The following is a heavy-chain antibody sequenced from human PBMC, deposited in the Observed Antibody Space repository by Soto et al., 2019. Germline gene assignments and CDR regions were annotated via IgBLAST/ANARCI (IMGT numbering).Heavy chain of an antibody. D-gene: IGHD3-22*01. J-gene: IGHJ6*02. CDR1: GYTFTSYG. CDR2: ISAYNGNT. CDR3: ARDRDSSGYYYNNVFYYGMDV. V-gene: IGHV1-18*01. Sequence: QVQLVQSGAEVKKPGASVKVSCKASGYTFTSYGISWVRQAPGQGLEWMGWISAYNGNTNYAQKLQGRVTMTTDTSTSTDYMERRGQRSDDRAVYYCARDRDSSGYYYNNVFYYGMDVWGQGTTVTVSS.